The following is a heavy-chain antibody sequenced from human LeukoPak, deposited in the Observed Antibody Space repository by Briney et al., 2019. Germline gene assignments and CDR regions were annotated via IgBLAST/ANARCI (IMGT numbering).Heavy chain of an antibody. D-gene: IGHD2-21*02. CDR2: IYPGDSDT. Sequence: GESLKISCKGSGYSFTSYWIGWVRQLPGKGLEWMGIIYPGDSDTRYSPSFQGQVTISADKSISTAYLQWSSLKASDTAMYYCARQYCGGDCYSGVGYYYGMDVWGQGTTVTVSS. CDR1: GYSFTSYW. J-gene: IGHJ6*02. V-gene: IGHV5-51*01. CDR3: ARQYCGGDCYSGVGYYYGMDV.